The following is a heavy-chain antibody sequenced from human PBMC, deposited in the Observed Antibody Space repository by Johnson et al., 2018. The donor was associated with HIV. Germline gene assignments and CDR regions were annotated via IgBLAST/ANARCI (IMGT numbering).Heavy chain of an antibody. D-gene: IGHD3-16*02. CDR2: ISYDGSNK. V-gene: IGHV3-30-3*01. J-gene: IGHJ3*02. CDR3: ATELSLLRDAFDI. CDR1: GFTFSSYA. Sequence: QVQLVESGGGVVQSGRSLRLSCAASGFTFSSYAMHWVRQAPGKGLEWVAVISYDGSNKYYADSVKGRFTISRDNFKNRLYLQMDSLRAEDTAVYYCATELSLLRDAFDIWGQGTMVTVSS.